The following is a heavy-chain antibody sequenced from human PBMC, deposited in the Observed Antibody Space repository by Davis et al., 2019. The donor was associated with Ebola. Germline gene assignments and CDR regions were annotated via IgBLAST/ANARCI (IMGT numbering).Heavy chain of an antibody. CDR2: ISYDGSNK. J-gene: IGHJ4*02. V-gene: IGHV3-30-3*01. CDR1: GFTFSSYA. D-gene: IGHD6-13*01. CDR3: ARDGISSSWSQAPCGY. Sequence: GESLKISCAASGFTFSSYAMHWVRQAPGKGLEWVAVISYDGSNKYYADSVKGRFTISRDNSKNTLYLQMNSLRAEDTAVYYCARDGISSSWSQAPCGYWGQGTLVTVSS.